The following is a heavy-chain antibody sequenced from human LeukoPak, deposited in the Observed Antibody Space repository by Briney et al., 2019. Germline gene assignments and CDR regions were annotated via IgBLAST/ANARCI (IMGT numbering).Heavy chain of an antibody. Sequence: PSQTLSLTCAISGDSISSNSAACNWIRQSPSSGLEWLGRTYYRSKLYDDYAVSVKSRITINPDTSKHQFSLQLNSVTPEDTAVYYCARDQGGYSSSPGEFDYWGQGTLVTVSS. CDR1: GDSISSNSAA. V-gene: IGHV6-1*01. J-gene: IGHJ4*02. CDR2: TYYRSKLYD. D-gene: IGHD6-6*01. CDR3: ARDQGGYSSSPGEFDY.